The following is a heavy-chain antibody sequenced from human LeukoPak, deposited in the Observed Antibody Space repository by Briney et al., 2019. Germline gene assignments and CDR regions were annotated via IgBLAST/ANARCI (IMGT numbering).Heavy chain of an antibody. CDR2: ISSNGGST. Sequence: PGGSLRLSCAASGFTFSSYAMHWVRQAPGKGLEYVSAISSNGGSTYYANSVKGRFTISRDNSKNMLYLQMGSLRAEDMAVYYCARQATRIAAAGTSIDYWGRGTLVTVSS. CDR1: GFTFSSYA. D-gene: IGHD6-13*01. J-gene: IGHJ4*02. V-gene: IGHV3-64*01. CDR3: ARQATRIAAAGTSIDY.